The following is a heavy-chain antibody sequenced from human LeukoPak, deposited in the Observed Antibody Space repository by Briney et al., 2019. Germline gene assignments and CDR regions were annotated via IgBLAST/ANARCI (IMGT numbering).Heavy chain of an antibody. Sequence: SETLSLTCTVSGGSISSGSYYWSWIRQPAGKGLEWIGYIYYSGSTNYNPSLKSRVTISVDTSKNQFSLKLSSVTAADTAVYYCARHCYYDSSGYINEAYFDYWGQGTLVTVSS. CDR3: ARHCYYDSSGYINEAYFDY. V-gene: IGHV4-61*10. J-gene: IGHJ4*02. D-gene: IGHD3-22*01. CDR2: IYYSGST. CDR1: GGSISSGSYY.